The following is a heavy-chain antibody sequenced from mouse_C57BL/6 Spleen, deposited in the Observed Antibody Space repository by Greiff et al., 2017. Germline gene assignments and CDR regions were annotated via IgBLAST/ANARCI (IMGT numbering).Heavy chain of an antibody. V-gene: IGHV1-82*01. Sequence: VQLLQSGPELVKPGASVKISCKASGYAFSSSWMNWVKQRPGKGLEWIGRIYPGDGDTNYNGKLKGKATLTADKSSSTAYMQLSSLTSEDSAVYFCARPYYYGNSYDFDYWGQGTTLTVSS. CDR2: IYPGDGDT. CDR3: ARPYYYGNSYDFDY. D-gene: IGHD1-1*01. CDR1: GYAFSSSW. J-gene: IGHJ2*01.